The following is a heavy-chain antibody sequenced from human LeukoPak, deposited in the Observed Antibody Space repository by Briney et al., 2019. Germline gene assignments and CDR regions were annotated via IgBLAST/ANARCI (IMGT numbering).Heavy chain of an antibody. Sequence: PGGSLRLSCAASGFTFSSYGMSWVRQAPGKGLEWVSAISGSGGSAYYADSVKGRFTISRDNSKNTLYLQMNSLRAEDTAVYYCAKDPGSGWYSDTNYFDYWGQGTLVTVSS. V-gene: IGHV3-23*01. CDR1: GFTFSSYG. CDR2: ISGSGGSA. D-gene: IGHD6-19*01. J-gene: IGHJ4*02. CDR3: AKDPGSGWYSDTNYFDY.